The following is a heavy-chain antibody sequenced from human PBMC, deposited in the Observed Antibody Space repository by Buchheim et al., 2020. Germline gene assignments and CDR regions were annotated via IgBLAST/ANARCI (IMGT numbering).Heavy chain of an antibody. CDR3: ARDHNDSSGLEDY. CDR2: ISSSGSTI. D-gene: IGHD3-22*01. V-gene: IGHV3-11*01. CDR1: GFTFSRVW. J-gene: IGHJ4*02. Sequence: VQLVESGGGLVQPGGSLRLSCTASGFTFSRVWMRWVRQAPGKGLEWVSYISSSGSTIYYADSVKGRFTISRDNAKNSLYLQMNSLRAEDTAVYYCARDHNDSSGLEDYWGQGTL.